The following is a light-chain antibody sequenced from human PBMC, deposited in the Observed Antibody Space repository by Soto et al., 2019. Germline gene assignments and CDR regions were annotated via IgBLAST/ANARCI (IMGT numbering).Light chain of an antibody. CDR1: QTISNF. V-gene: IGKV1-39*01. Sequence: DIPMTQSPSSLSASVGDRVTITCRASQTISNFLNWYQQKPGKAPKLLIYATFTLQGGVPSRFSGNASGTDFTLTISSLQPDDFATYYCQQSYSSLQTFGQGTKVEIK. CDR3: QQSYSSLQT. CDR2: ATF. J-gene: IGKJ1*01.